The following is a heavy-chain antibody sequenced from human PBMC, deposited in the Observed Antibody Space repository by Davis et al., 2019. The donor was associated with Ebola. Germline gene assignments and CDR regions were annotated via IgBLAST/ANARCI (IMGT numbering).Heavy chain of an antibody. CDR1: GYTLTGYY. CDR3: ARDRVCSGATCYAYFDF. J-gene: IGHJ4*02. CDR2: INPNSGDT. V-gene: IGHV1-2*04. D-gene: IGHD2-15*01. Sequence: AASVQVSRKASGYTLTGYYIHWVRQAPGQGLEWMGWINPNSGDTKYSQKFQGWVTMTRDTPISTAYMELNRLTSDDTAVYYCARDRVCSGATCYAYFDFWGQGTLVTVSS.